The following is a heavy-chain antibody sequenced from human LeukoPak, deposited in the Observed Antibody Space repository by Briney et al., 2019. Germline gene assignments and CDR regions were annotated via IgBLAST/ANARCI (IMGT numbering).Heavy chain of an antibody. Sequence: ASVKVSCKSSAYTFTTYYIHWVRQAPGQGLEWIGMIYPSTGRTYYAQRFQGRVTMTRDTSTSTVYMELGSLTSDDTAVYYCARDWRIALVRGVINVPGGMNVWGQGTTVTVSS. D-gene: IGHD3-10*01. CDR3: ARDWRIALVRGVINVPGGMNV. V-gene: IGHV1-46*01. J-gene: IGHJ6*02. CDR2: IYPSTGRT. CDR1: AYTFTTYY.